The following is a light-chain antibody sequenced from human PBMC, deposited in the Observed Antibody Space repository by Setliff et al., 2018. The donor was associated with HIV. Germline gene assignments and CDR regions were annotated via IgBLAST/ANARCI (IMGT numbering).Light chain of an antibody. CDR2: DVS. Sequence: QSVLTQPASVSGSPGQSITISCTGTSNDVGAYNTVYWYQQHPGEAPKLMIYDVSTRPSGVSNRFSGSKSGNTASLTISGLQTEDEADYYCSSYTSSSTEVFGTGTKVTV. CDR3: SSYTSSSTEV. CDR1: SNDVGAYNT. J-gene: IGLJ1*01. V-gene: IGLV2-14*01.